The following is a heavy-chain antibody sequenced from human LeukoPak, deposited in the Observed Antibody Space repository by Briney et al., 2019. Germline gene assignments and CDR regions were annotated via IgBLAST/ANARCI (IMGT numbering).Heavy chain of an antibody. V-gene: IGHV4-38-2*01. CDR2: IYHSGST. J-gene: IGHJ6*03. CDR1: GYSISSGYY. CDR3: ARPIVGDYYYMDV. Sequence: SETLSLTCAVSGYSISSGYYWGWIRQPPGRGLEWIGSIYHSGSTYYNPSPKSRVTISVDTSKNQFSLKLSSVTAADTAVYYCARPIVGDYYYMDVWGKGTTVTVSS. D-gene: IGHD2-15*01.